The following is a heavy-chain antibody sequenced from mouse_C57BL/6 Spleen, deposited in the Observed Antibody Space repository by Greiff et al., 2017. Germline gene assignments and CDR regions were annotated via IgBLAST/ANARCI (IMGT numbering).Heavy chain of an antibody. CDR3: ARGGLEDAMDY. J-gene: IGHJ4*01. D-gene: IGHD3-1*01. CDR2: IYPSDSET. CDR1: GYTFTSYW. V-gene: IGHV1-61*01. Sequence: VQLQQPGAELVRPGSSVKLSCKASGYTFTSYWMDWVKQRPGQGLEWIGNIYPSDSETHYNQKFKDKATLTVDKSSSTAYMQLSSLTSEDSAVYYCARGGLEDAMDYWGQGTSGTVSS.